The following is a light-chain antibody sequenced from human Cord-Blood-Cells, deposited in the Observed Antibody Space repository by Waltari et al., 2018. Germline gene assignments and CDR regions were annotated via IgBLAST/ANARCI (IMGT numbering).Light chain of an antibody. CDR1: QSLLHSNGYNY. Sequence: DIVMTQSPLSLRVTPGEQASISCRSSQSLLHSNGYNYLDCYLQKPGQSPQLLIYLGSNRASGVPDRFSGSGSGTDFTLKISRVEAEDVGVYYCMQALQTPLTFGGGTKVEIK. J-gene: IGKJ4*01. V-gene: IGKV2-28*01. CDR2: LGS. CDR3: MQALQTPLT.